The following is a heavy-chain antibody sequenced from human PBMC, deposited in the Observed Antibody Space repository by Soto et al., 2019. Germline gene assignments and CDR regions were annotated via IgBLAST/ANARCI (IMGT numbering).Heavy chain of an antibody. Sequence: EVQLVESGGGLVQPGGSLRLSCAASGVTFSSYSMNGVRQAPGKGLEWVSYISSSSSTIYYGDTVKGRFTISRDNAKNTRYMLINSLGAEHTAVYYCARHPASIAEIGLFYTSGQGLRVTVAS. CDR2: ISSSSSTI. CDR3: ARHPASIAEIGLFYT. CDR1: GVTFSSYS. D-gene: IGHD6-6*01. V-gene: IGHV3-48*01. J-gene: IGHJ5*02.